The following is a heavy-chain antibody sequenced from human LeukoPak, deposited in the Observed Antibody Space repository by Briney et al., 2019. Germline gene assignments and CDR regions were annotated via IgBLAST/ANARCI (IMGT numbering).Heavy chain of an antibody. V-gene: IGHV4-30-4*01. CDR1: GGSISSGDYY. D-gene: IGHD4-17*01. CDR2: IYYSGST. CDR3: ARDYGDYVPYYYYGMDV. Sequence: PSETLSLTCTVSGGSISSGDYYWSWIRQPPGKGLEWIGYIYYSGSTYYNPSLKSRVTISVDTSKNQFSLKLSSVTAADTAVYYCARDYGDYVPYYYYGMDVWGRGPTVTVSS. J-gene: IGHJ6*02.